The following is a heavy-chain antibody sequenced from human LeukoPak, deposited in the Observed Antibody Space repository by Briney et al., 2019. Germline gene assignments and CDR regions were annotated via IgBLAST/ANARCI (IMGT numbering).Heavy chain of an antibody. J-gene: IGHJ4*02. Sequence: GGSLRLSCAASGFTFSSYGMSWVRQAPGKGLEWVSSITGSSASTYYADSVKGRFTISRDNSKNTLYLQMNSLRAEDTAVYFCAKLDYYDTHWGQGTLVTVSS. D-gene: IGHD3-22*01. CDR3: AKLDYYDTH. CDR2: ITGSSAST. CDR1: GFTFSSYG. V-gene: IGHV3-23*01.